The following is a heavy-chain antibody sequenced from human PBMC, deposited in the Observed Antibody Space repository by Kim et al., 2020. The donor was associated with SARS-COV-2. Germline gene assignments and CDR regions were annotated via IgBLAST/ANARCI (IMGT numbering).Heavy chain of an antibody. CDR3: RGVIKDSYYYYYGMDV. Sequence: GGSLRLSCAASGFTFSSYGMHWVRQAPGKGLEWVAVIWYDGSNKYYADSVKGRFTISRDNSKNTLYLQMNSLRAEDTAVYYGRGVIKDSYYYYYGMDVWGQGATVTVSS. J-gene: IGHJ6*02. V-gene: IGHV3-33*01. D-gene: IGHD3-10*01. CDR2: IWYDGSNK. CDR1: GFTFSSYG.